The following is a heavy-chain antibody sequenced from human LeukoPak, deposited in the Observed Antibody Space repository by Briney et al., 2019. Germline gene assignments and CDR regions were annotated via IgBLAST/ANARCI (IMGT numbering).Heavy chain of an antibody. CDR3: ARLDGEYYYDSSGYYEDY. Sequence: GESLKISCKGSGYRFTSYWIGWVRQMPGKGLEWMGIIYPGDSDTRYSPSFQGQVTISADKSISTAYLQWSSLKASDTAMYYCARLDGEYYYDSSGYYEDYWGQGTLVTVSS. CDR2: IYPGDSDT. D-gene: IGHD3-22*01. J-gene: IGHJ4*02. CDR1: GYRFTSYW. V-gene: IGHV5-51*01.